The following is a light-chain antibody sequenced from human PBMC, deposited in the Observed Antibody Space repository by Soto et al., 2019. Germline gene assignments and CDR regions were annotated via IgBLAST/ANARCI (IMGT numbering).Light chain of an antibody. V-gene: IGLV2-11*01. CDR3: CSYAGSYV. J-gene: IGLJ1*01. CDR1: SSDVGGYNY. Sequence: QSALTQPRSVSGSPGQSVTISCTGTSSDVGGYNYVSWYQQHPGKAPKLMIYDVSKRPSRVPDRFSGSKSGNTASLTISGLEAEDGAVYYCCSYAGSYVFGTGTKLTVL. CDR2: DVS.